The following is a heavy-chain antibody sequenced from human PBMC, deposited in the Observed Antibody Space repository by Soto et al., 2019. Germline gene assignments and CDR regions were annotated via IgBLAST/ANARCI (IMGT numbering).Heavy chain of an antibody. V-gene: IGHV3-23*01. CDR2: ISDSGNST. CDR1: GFTFSSYA. Sequence: PGGSLRLSCAASGFTFSSYAMSWVRQAPGKGLEWVSTISDSGNSTYSADSVKGRFTISRDNSKNTLYLQMSSLRAEDTAVYYCARAYSDAFDIWGQGTMVTVSS. J-gene: IGHJ3*02. CDR3: ARAYSDAFDI. D-gene: IGHD2-15*01.